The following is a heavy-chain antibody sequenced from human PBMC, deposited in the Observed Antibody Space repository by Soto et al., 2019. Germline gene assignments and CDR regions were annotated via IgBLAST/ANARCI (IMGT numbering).Heavy chain of an antibody. CDR1: GFIFSTYG. CDR2: TSYDGSNK. CDR3: AKGGRALNFYYYGMDV. Sequence: QVQLVESGGGVVQPGRSLRLSCATSGFIFSTYGMHWVRQAPGKGLEWVAVTSYDGSNKYYADSLKGRFTISRDNSKSTLYLQMNSLRAEDTAVYYCAKGGRALNFYYYGMDVWGQGTTVTVSS. V-gene: IGHV3-30*18. J-gene: IGHJ6*02.